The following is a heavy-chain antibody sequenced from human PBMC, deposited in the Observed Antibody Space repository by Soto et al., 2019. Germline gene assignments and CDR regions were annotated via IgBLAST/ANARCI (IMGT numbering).Heavy chain of an antibody. CDR1: GXTFSSDT. V-gene: IGHV3-21*01. CDR3: ARDPDGYTPHFDY. D-gene: IGHD5-12*01. J-gene: IGHJ4*02. CDR2: ISSSSSYI. Sequence: GSLRLACAASGXTFSSDTMNWVRQAPGKGLEWVSSISSSSSYIYYADSVNCRFTISRDNAKNSLYLQMNSLRAYYTDVYYCARDPDGYTPHFDYWGQGTLGTVS.